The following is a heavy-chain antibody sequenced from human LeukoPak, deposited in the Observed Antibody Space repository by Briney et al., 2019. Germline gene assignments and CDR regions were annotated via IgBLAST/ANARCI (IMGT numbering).Heavy chain of an antibody. D-gene: IGHD6-13*01. CDR3: ARAVSSWRHPAYFDY. V-gene: IGHV4-34*01. Sequence: GSLRLSCAASGFTFSSYSMNWVRQAPGKGLEWIGEINHSGSTNYNPSLKSRVTISVDTSKNQFSLKLSSVTAADTAVYYCARAVSSWRHPAYFDYWGQGTLVTVSS. J-gene: IGHJ4*02. CDR1: GFTFSSYS. CDR2: INHSGST.